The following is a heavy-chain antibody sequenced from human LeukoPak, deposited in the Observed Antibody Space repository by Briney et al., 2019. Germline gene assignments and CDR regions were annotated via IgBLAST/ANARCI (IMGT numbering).Heavy chain of an antibody. CDR1: GGSISSGGYS. Sequence: SETLSLTCTVSGGSISSGGYSWSWIRQHPGKGLEWIGYIYYSGSTYYNPTLKSRVTISVDTSKNQFSLKLSSVTAADTAVYYCARGRHSSGYPLTFDYWGQGTLVTVSS. J-gene: IGHJ4*02. CDR3: ARGRHSSGYPLTFDY. CDR2: IYYSGST. D-gene: IGHD3-22*01. V-gene: IGHV4-31*03.